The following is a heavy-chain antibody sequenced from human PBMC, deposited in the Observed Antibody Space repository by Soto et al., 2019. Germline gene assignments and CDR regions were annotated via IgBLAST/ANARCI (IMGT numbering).Heavy chain of an antibody. D-gene: IGHD2-2*01. Sequence: GGSLRLSCAASGFTFSSYWMHWVRQAPGKGLVWVSRISGDGSSTTYADSVEGRFSISRDNARNTLHLQMNSLRAEDTAVYYYARVTCSTTNCNDPGALEIWGKGTTV. J-gene: IGHJ3*02. CDR3: ARVTCSTTNCNDPGALEI. CDR2: ISGDGSST. V-gene: IGHV3-74*01. CDR1: GFTFSSYW.